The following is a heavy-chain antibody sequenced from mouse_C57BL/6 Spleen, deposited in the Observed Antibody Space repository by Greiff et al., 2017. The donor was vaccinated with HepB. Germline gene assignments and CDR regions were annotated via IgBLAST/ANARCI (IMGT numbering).Heavy chain of an antibody. CDR2: IYPGSGNT. CDR3: ARDGNPYYYAMDY. CDR1: GYTFTDYY. V-gene: IGHV1-76*01. Sequence: VQLQQSGAELVRPGASVKLSCKASGYTFTDYYINWVKQRPGQGLEWIARIYPGSGNTYYNEKFKGKATLTAEKSSSTAYMQLSSLTSEDSAVYFCARDGNPYYYAMDYWGQGTSVTVSS. D-gene: IGHD2-1*01. J-gene: IGHJ4*01.